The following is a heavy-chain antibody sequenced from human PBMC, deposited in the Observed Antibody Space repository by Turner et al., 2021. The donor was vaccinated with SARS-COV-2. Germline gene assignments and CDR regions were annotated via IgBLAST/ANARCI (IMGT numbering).Heavy chain of an antibody. CDR1: GFTFSSYS. Sequence: EVQLVESGGGLVKPGGSLRLYCAASGFTFSSYSMNWVRQAPGKGLVWVSSITGSSGYIYYADSVKGRFTISRDNAKTSLYLQMNSLRAEDTAVYYCARVFPTDSSVWYRYYYYYGMDVWGQGTTVTVSS. CDR2: ITGSSGYI. V-gene: IGHV3-21*01. J-gene: IGHJ6*02. CDR3: ARVFPTDSSVWYRYYYYYGMDV. D-gene: IGHD6-19*01.